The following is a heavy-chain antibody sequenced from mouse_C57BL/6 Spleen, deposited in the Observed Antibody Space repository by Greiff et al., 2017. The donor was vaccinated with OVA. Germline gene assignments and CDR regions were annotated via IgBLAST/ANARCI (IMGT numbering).Heavy chain of an antibody. V-gene: IGHV2-2*01. CDR2: IWSGGSR. J-gene: IGHJ4*01. CDR1: GFSLTSYG. CDR3: ARNADAMDY. Sequence: VKLVESGPGLVQPSQSLSITCTASGFSLTSYGVHWVRQSPGKGLEWLGVIWSGGSRDYNAAIISILSTSKNNSKIHVFFKMNGLQADDTARYYCARNADAMDYWGQGTSVTVSS.